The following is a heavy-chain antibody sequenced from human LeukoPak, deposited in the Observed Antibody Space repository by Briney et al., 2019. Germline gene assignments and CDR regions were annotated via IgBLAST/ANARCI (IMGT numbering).Heavy chain of an antibody. D-gene: IGHD6-19*01. CDR3: ASRGQWLDRGYVY. CDR2: IYSGGSI. V-gene: IGHV3-53*01. CDR1: GFTVSSNY. J-gene: IGHJ4*02. Sequence: PGGSLRLSCAASGFTVSSNYMSWVRQAPGKGLEWVSVIYSGGSIYYADSVKGRFTISRDNSKNTLYLQMNSLRAEDTAVYYCASRGQWLDRGYVYWGQGTLVTVSS.